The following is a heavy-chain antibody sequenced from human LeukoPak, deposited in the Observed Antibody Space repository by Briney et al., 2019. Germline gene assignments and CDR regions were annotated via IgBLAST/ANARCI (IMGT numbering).Heavy chain of an antibody. Sequence: RGESLKISCKGSGYSFTSYWIGWVRQMPGKGLEWMGIIYPGDSDTRYSPSFQGQVTISADKSISTAYLQWSSLKASDTAMYYCARREYYGSGNPGDFDYWGQGTLVTVSS. J-gene: IGHJ4*02. CDR1: GYSFTSYW. D-gene: IGHD3-10*01. V-gene: IGHV5-51*01. CDR3: ARREYYGSGNPGDFDY. CDR2: IYPGDSDT.